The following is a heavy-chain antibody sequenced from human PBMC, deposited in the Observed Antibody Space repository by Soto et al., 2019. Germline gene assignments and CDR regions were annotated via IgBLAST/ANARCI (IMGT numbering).Heavy chain of an antibody. CDR2: ISWNSGSI. V-gene: IGHV3-9*01. CDR1: GFTFADYA. J-gene: IGHJ3*02. D-gene: IGHD6-13*01. Sequence: PGGSLRLSCAASGFTFADYAMHWVRQAPGKGLEWVSGISWNSGSIGYADSVKGRFTISRDNAKNSLYLQMNSLRAEDTALYYCAKDMWAAAGTRGDAFDIWGQGTMVTVSS. CDR3: AKDMWAAAGTRGDAFDI.